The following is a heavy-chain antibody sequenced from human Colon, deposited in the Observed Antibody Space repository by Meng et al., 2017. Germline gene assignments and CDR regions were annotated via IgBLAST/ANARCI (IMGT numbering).Heavy chain of an antibody. CDR3: ASSDYYRSDY. CDR2: TSHSGST. J-gene: IGHJ4*02. CDR1: GGCISRSDW. Sequence: QVRLQGAGPGLVKPSETLALTCAVSGGCISRSDWWSWVRQPPGKGLEWIGETSHSGSTNYSPPLKSRVTISLDKSKNQLSLKLNSVTAADTAVYYCASSDYYRSDYWGQGTLVTVSS. D-gene: IGHD3-22*01. V-gene: IGHV4-4*02.